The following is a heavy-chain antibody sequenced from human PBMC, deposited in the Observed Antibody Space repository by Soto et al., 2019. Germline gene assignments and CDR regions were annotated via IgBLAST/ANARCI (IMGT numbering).Heavy chain of an antibody. CDR2: ISSSSSYI. D-gene: IGHD4-17*01. V-gene: IGHV3-21*01. CDR3: ARDAYDYGDSAGGY. Sequence: GGSLRLSCAASGFTFSSYSMNWVRQAPGKGLEWVSSISSSSSYIYYADSVKGRFTISRDNAKNSLYLQMNSLRAEDTAVYYCARDAYDYGDSAGGYWGQGTLVTVSS. J-gene: IGHJ4*02. CDR1: GFTFSSYS.